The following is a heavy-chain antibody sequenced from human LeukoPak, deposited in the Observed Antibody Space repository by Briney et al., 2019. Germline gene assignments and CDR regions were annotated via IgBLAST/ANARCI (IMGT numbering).Heavy chain of an antibody. CDR2: ISHSGST. Sequence: SETQSLTCAVYGGSFSGDYWTWSRQPPGKGLEWIGEISHSGSTNYNPSLKSRVIISVDTPKNQFSLKLISVTAADTAVYYCARGAYCSGGSCYGAFDIWGQGTMVTVSS. CDR1: GGSFSGDY. CDR3: ARGAYCSGGSCYGAFDI. V-gene: IGHV4-34*01. D-gene: IGHD2-15*01. J-gene: IGHJ3*02.